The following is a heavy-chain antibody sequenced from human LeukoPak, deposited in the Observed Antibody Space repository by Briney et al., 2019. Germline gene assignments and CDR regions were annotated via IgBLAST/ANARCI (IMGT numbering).Heavy chain of an antibody. Sequence: VASVKVSCKASGGTFSSYAISWVRQAPGQGLEWMGGIIPIFGTANYAQKFQGRVTITADESTSTAYMELSSLRSEDTAVYYCARVPTTVTAYYYYGMDVWGQGTTVTVSS. V-gene: IGHV1-69*13. CDR1: GGTFSSYA. CDR3: ARVPTTVTAYYYYGMDV. CDR2: IIPIFGTA. D-gene: IGHD4-17*01. J-gene: IGHJ6*02.